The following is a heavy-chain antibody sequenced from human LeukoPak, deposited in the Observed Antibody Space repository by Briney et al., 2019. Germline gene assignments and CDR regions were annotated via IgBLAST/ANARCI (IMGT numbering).Heavy chain of an antibody. CDR3: ARTRWLQLRYFDY. CDR1: GFTFSNYW. V-gene: IGHV3-7*01. D-gene: IGHD5-24*01. Sequence: GGSLRLSCAASGFTFSNYWMSWVRQAPGKGLEWVANIKQDGGEKNYVDSVKGRFTISRDNAKNSLFLQMKSLRAEDTAVYYCARTRWLQLRYFDYWGQGTLVTVSS. CDR2: IKQDGGEK. J-gene: IGHJ4*02.